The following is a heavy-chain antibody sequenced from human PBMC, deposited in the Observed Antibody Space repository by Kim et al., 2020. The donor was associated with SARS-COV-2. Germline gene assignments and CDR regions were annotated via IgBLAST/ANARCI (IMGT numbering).Heavy chain of an antibody. V-gene: IGHV3-23*03. D-gene: IGHD6-13*01. Sequence: DSVNGRFTISEDNSKNTLYLQMTSLRAEDTAVYYWAKATDHSSSWPNWFDPWGQGTLVTVSS. J-gene: IGHJ5*02. CDR3: AKATDHSSSWPNWFDP.